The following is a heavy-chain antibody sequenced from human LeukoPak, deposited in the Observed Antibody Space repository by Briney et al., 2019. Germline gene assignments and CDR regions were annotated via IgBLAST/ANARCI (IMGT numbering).Heavy chain of an antibody. CDR1: GFTFSSYW. Sequence: GGSLRLSCAASGFTFSSYWMSWVRQAPGKGLEWVANIKQDGSDKYYVDSVKGRFTISRDNGKNSLYLQMSNLRAEDTAVYFCARGGGLDVWGQGATVTVSS. V-gene: IGHV3-7*03. CDR3: ARGGGLDV. J-gene: IGHJ6*02. CDR2: IKQDGSDK. D-gene: IGHD3-16*01.